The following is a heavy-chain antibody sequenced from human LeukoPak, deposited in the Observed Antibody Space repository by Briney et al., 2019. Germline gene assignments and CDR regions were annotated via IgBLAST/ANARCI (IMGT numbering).Heavy chain of an antibody. J-gene: IGHJ6*03. CDR1: GYSFTHFD. CDR2: MNPNSGNK. Sequence: GASVKVSCKASGYSFTHFDINWVRQATGQGLEWMGWMNPNSGNKGYAQKFQGRVAMTMNTSITTAYMELSSLRSEDTAVYYCARGPQWRGDYYYMDVWGRGTTVTVSS. V-gene: IGHV1-8*01. D-gene: IGHD6-19*01. CDR3: ARGPQWRGDYYYMDV.